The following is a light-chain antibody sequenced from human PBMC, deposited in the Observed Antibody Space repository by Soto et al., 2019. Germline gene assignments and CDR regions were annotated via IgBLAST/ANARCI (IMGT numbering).Light chain of an antibody. Sequence: DIQMTQSPSTLSASVGDRVTITCRASQHISNSLAWYQQKPGKAPNLLIYKASNLQSGVPSRFSGSGSGTEFTLTISSLQPDDFGTYYCQQYTDYPVTFGQGTKVDIK. CDR1: QHISNS. CDR3: QQYTDYPVT. J-gene: IGKJ2*01. CDR2: KAS. V-gene: IGKV1-5*03.